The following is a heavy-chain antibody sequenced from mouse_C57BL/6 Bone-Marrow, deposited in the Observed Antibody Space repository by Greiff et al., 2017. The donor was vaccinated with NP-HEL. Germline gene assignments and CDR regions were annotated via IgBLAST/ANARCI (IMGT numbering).Heavy chain of an antibody. CDR3: ARHGYSGSPYFDY. D-gene: IGHD1-1*01. CDR1: GFTFSSYG. J-gene: IGHJ2*01. Sequence: EVKLVESGGDLVKPGGSLKLSCAASGFTFSSYGMSWVRQTPDKRLEWVATISSGGSYTYYPDSVKGRFTISRDNAKNTLYLQMSSLKSEDTAMYYCARHGYSGSPYFDYWGQGTTLTVSS. V-gene: IGHV5-6*01. CDR2: ISSGGSYT.